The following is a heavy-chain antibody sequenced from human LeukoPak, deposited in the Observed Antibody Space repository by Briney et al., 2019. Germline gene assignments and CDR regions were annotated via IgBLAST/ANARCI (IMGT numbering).Heavy chain of an antibody. CDR1: GGSISSYY. CDR3: ARASPPPRGDYVVDY. V-gene: IGHV4-59*01. D-gene: IGHD4-17*01. Sequence: SETLSLTCTVSGGSISSYYWSWIRQPPGKGLEWIGYIYYSGSTNYNPSLKSRVTISVDTSKNQFSLKLSSVTAADTAVYYCARASPPPRGDYVVDYWGQGTLVTVSS. J-gene: IGHJ4*02. CDR2: IYYSGST.